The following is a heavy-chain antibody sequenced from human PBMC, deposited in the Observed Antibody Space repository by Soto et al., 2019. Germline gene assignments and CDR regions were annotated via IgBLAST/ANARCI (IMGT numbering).Heavy chain of an antibody. Sequence: ASVKVSCKASGGTFSSYAISWVRQAPGQGLEWMGGIIPIFGTANYAQKFQGRVTITADESTSTAYMELSSLRSEDTAVYYCARSLRFLEWLPYYYYGMDVWGQGTTVT. CDR1: GGTFSSYA. CDR2: IIPIFGTA. V-gene: IGHV1-69*13. CDR3: ARSLRFLEWLPYYYYGMDV. J-gene: IGHJ6*02. D-gene: IGHD3-3*01.